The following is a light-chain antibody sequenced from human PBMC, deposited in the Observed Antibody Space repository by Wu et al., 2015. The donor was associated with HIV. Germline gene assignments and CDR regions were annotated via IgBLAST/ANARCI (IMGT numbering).Light chain of an antibody. CDR3: QQHASWPLT. V-gene: IGKV3-11*01. CDR1: RSVSSA. J-gene: IGKJ5*01. CDR2: DAS. Sequence: EIVLTQSPGTLSLSPGERATLSCRASRSVSSAVAWYQQKPGQAPRLLIYDASNRATGIPARFTGGGSGTDYSLTISSLEPEDFAVYYCQQHASWPLTFGQGTRLEIK.